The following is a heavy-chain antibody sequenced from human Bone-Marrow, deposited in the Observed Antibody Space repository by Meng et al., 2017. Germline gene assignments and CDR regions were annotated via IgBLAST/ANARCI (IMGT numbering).Heavy chain of an antibody. CDR2: INTDGSST. J-gene: IGHJ4*02. CDR1: GFSVSSSY. CDR3: ARFTPFDY. V-gene: IGHV3-74*02. Sequence: EVQLVETGGGLIQPGGSLRLSCAASGFSVSSSYMSWVRQAPGKGPVWVSRINTDGSSTDYADSVQGRFTISRDNAKNTLYLQMNSLRAEDTAMYYCARFTPFDYWGQGTLVTVSS.